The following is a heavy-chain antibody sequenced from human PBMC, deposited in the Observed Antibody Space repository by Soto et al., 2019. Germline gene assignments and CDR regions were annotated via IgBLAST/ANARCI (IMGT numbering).Heavy chain of an antibody. CDR2: XXWXDXX. J-gene: IGHJ5*02. Sequence: SWVRQAPGKALXWVAXXXWXDXXXYXXXXKSRLTITKDTSKKQVVLTMTNMDPEDTATYYCAHKMDNVDWFGPWGRGTQVTVSS. V-gene: IGHV2-5*01. D-gene: IGHD2-2*03. CDR3: AHKMDNVDWFGP.